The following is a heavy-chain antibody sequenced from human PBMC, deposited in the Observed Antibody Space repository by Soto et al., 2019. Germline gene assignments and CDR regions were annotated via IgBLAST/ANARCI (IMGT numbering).Heavy chain of an antibody. CDR2: INPNSGGV. V-gene: IGHV1-2*04. D-gene: IGHD6-19*01. Sequence: ASVKVSCKASGGTFSSYAISWVRQAPGQGLEWMGWINPNSGGVKYAQKFQGWVIMTRDTSISTAYMELNRLKSDDTAVYYCAREYSSGWYGGDYYGMDVWGPGTTVTVSS. CDR3: AREYSSGWYGGDYYGMDV. CDR1: GGTFSSYA. J-gene: IGHJ6*02.